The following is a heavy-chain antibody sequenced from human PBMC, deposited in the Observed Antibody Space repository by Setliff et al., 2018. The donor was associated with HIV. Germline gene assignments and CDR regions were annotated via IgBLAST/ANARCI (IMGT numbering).Heavy chain of an antibody. Sequence: GASVKVSCKASGYTFTSYYVHWVRQAPGHGLEWMGIIDPNGGNTNFAQKFQGRVTMTRDTSTSTVYMELSSLTTDDTAVYYCAREAYSSSSVETWGQGTLVTVSS. D-gene: IGHD6-13*01. J-gene: IGHJ5*02. CDR2: IDPNGGNT. CDR3: AREAYSSSSVET. CDR1: GYTFTSYY. V-gene: IGHV1-46*01.